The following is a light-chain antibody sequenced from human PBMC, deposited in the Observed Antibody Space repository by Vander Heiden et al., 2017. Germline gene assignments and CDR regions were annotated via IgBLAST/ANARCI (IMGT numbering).Light chain of an antibody. CDR2: TNN. Sequence: QSVLTPPPSASGTPGQLVTIACSGSNSNIGSNTVTWYQQLPGTAPKLLIYTNNQRPSGVPDRFSGSKSGTSASLAISGLQSEDEADYYCAAWDDSLNGVVFGGGTKLTVL. J-gene: IGLJ2*01. V-gene: IGLV1-44*01. CDR3: AAWDDSLNGVV. CDR1: NSNIGSNT.